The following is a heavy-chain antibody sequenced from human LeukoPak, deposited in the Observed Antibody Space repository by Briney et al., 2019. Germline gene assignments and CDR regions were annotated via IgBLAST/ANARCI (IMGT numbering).Heavy chain of an antibody. D-gene: IGHD5-18*01. V-gene: IGHV4-59*01. J-gene: IGHJ4*02. Sequence: SETLSLTCTVSGSSISSYYWSWIRQPPGKGLEWIGYIYYSGSTNYNPSLKSRVTISVDTSKNQFSLKLSSVTAADTAVYYCARGSTAMAPGWGYWGQGTLVTVSS. CDR3: ARGSTAMAPGWGY. CDR2: IYYSGST. CDR1: GSSISSYY.